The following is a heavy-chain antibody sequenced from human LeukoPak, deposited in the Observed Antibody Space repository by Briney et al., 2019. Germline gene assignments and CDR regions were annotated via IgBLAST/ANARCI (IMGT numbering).Heavy chain of an antibody. D-gene: IGHD6-19*01. Sequence: PSGTLSLTCAVSVGSISSSNWWIWLRQPPGKGLEWIGEIYHSGRGNTNYNPSLKSRATISIDNAKNQFSLKLRSVTAADTAVYFRASDNPRTTTYSSGSSFDFWGQGTLVTVSS. V-gene: IGHV4-4*02. CDR3: ASDNPRTTTYSSGSSFDF. CDR2: IYHSGRGNT. J-gene: IGHJ4*02. CDR1: VGSISSSNW.